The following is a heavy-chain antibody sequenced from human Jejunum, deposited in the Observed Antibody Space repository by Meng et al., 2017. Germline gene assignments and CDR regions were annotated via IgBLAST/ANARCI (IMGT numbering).Heavy chain of an antibody. CDR1: CGSITSTKW. D-gene: IGHD2-21*01. J-gene: IGHJ4*02. CDR2: VFHSGTP. V-gene: IGHV4-4*02. CDR3: ASRPVGIRTYYFDC. Sequence: QSRLRASGPELVKPSVTLSLTCAVSCGSITSTKWVSWVRQTPGKGLEWIGEVFHSGTPNYNPSLMSRLTMSVDKSKNQFSLNLTSVTAADTAVYYCASRPVGIRTYYFDCWGQGTLVSVSS.